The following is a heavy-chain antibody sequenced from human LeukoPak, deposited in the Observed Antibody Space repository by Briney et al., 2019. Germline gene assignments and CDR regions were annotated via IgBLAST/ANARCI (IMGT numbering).Heavy chain of an antibody. CDR2: MNPNSGNT. CDR1: GYTFTSYD. CDR3: ASPRSYYYYYGMDV. J-gene: IGHJ6*02. D-gene: IGHD3-3*01. V-gene: IGHV1-8*01. Sequence: GASVKVSCKASGYTFTSYDINWVRQATGQGLEWMGWMNPNSGNTGYAQKFQGRVTMTRNTSISTAYMELSSLRSEDTAVYYCASPRSYYYYYGMDVWGQGTTVTVSS.